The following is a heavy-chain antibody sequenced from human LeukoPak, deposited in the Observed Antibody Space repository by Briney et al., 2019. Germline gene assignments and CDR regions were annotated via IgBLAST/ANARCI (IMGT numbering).Heavy chain of an antibody. CDR1: GYNFIIYW. V-gene: IGHV5-51*01. J-gene: IGHJ6*03. Sequence: GGSLKISCKASGYNFIIYWVAWVRQMPGKGLEWMGVIYPGDCDTRYSASFQGQVTISADKSTSTAYLQWSRLTTSDTAMYYCARVGGCSSIGCLPPYYRYFYMDVWAKGTTVTVSS. D-gene: IGHD2-2*01. CDR2: IYPGDCDT. CDR3: ARVGGCSSIGCLPPYYRYFYMDV.